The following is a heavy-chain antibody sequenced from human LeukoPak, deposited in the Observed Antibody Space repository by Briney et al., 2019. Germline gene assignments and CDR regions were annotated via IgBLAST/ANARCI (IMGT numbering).Heavy chain of an antibody. J-gene: IGHJ4*02. CDR1: GGSISSSSYY. Sequence: SETLSLTCTVSGGSISSSSYYWGWIRQPPGKGLEWIGSIYYSGSTYYSPSLKSRVTISVDTSKNQFSLKLSSVTAADTAVYYCARVHTTVTTYYFDYWGQGTLVTVSS. CDR3: ARVHTTVTTYYFDY. V-gene: IGHV4-39*07. D-gene: IGHD4-17*01. CDR2: IYYSGST.